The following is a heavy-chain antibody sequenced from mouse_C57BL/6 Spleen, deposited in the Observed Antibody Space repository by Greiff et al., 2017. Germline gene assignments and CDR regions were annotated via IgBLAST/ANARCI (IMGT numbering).Heavy chain of an antibody. CDR2: INPGSGGT. D-gene: IGHD2-4*01. CDR3: ARWDDYDGYFDV. Sequence: VQLQQSGAELVRPGTSVKVSCKASGYAFTNYLIEWVKQRPGQGLEWIGVINPGSGGTNYNEKFKGKATLTADKSSSTAYMQLSSLTSEDSAVYFGARWDDYDGYFDVWAQGPRSPSPQ. CDR1: GYAFTNYL. V-gene: IGHV1-54*01. J-gene: IGHJ1*03.